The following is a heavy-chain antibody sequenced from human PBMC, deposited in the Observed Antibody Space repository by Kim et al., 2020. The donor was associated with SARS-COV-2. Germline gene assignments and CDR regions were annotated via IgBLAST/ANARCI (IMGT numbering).Heavy chain of an antibody. Sequence: GGSLRLSCAASGFTFSSYGMHWVRQAPGKGLEWVAVIWYDGSNKYYADSVKGRFTISRDNSKNTLYLQMNSLRAEDTAVYYCARKIAVAGTKYYYGMDVWGQGTTVTVSS. CDR1: GFTFSSYG. CDR2: IWYDGSNK. CDR3: ARKIAVAGTKYYYGMDV. V-gene: IGHV3-33*01. J-gene: IGHJ6*02. D-gene: IGHD6-19*01.